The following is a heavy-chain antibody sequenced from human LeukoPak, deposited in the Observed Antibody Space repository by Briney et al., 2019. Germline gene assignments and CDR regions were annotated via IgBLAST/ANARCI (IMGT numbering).Heavy chain of an antibody. V-gene: IGHV4-4*07. J-gene: IGHJ3*02. Sequence: SETLSLTCTVSGGSINNYYWSWIRQPAGKGLEWIGRIYTSGSTNYNPSLKSRVTMSVDTSKNQLSLEMRSVTDADTAVYYCARDDPTFDSSGYAGDDAFDIWGHGTMVIVSS. CDR1: GGSINNYY. D-gene: IGHD3-22*01. CDR3: ARDDPTFDSSGYAGDDAFDI. CDR2: IYTSGST.